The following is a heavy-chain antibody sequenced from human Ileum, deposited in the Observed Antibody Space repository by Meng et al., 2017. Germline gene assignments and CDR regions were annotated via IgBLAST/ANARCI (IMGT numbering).Heavy chain of an antibody. J-gene: IGHJ4*02. Sequence: VQLPGSGPGLVRPSGTLSLICTVSGGSVSTSDYQWGWIRQPPGKGLEWIGYAGTNYNPSLKSRVTISVDTSKRQFSLKLTSVTAADTAVYYCARDHWGSLDYWGQGILVTVSS. CDR1: GGSVSTSDYQ. D-gene: IGHD7-27*01. CDR2: AGT. V-gene: IGHV4-61*08. CDR3: ARDHWGSLDY.